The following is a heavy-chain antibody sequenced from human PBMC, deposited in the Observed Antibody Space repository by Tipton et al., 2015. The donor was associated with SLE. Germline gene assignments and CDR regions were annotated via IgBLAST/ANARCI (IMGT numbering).Heavy chain of an antibody. CDR1: GGSFSGYY. CDR3: SSGAFDI. CDR2: INHSGRT. Sequence: LRLSCAVYGGSFSGYYWSWIRQPPGKGLEWIGEINHSGRTNYNPSPKSRVTISVDTSKNQFSLKLSSVTAADTRRPPRSSGAFDIWGQGTMVTVSS. D-gene: IGHD1-14*01. V-gene: IGHV4-34*01. J-gene: IGHJ3*02.